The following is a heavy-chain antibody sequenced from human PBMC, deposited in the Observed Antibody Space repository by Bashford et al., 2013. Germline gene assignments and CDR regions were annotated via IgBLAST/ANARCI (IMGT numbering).Heavy chain of an antibody. D-gene: IGHD1-1*01. V-gene: IGHV3-21*04. CDR3: TKESPYARPRNYFFES. CDR2: ISNHSTYI. J-gene: IGHJ4*02. Sequence: GSVVDSPRAASGFTFSSYNMNWVRQAPGKGLEWVSSISNHSTYINQADSLKGRFTISRDNAKNSLYLQMNSLRVEDTAVYYCTKESPYARPRNYFFESWGQGALVTVSS. CDR1: GFTFSSYN.